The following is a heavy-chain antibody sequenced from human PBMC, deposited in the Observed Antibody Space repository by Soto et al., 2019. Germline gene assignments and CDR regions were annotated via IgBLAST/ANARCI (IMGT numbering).Heavy chain of an antibody. CDR3: AKDQYYGSGSYQLNPWDV. CDR1: GFTFSSYG. V-gene: IGHV3-30*18. CDR2: ISYDGSNK. D-gene: IGHD3-10*01. Sequence: QVQLVESGGGVVQPGRSLRLSCAASGFTFSSYGMHWVRQAPGKGLEWVAVISYDGSNKYYADSVKGRFTISRDNSKNTLYLQMNSLRAEDTAVYYCAKDQYYGSGSYQLNPWDVWGQGTTVTVSS. J-gene: IGHJ6*02.